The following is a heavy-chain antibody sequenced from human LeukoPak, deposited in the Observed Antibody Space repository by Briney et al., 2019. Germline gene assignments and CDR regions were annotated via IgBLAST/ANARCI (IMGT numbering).Heavy chain of an antibody. D-gene: IGHD2-2*02. CDR1: GGTFSSNA. CDR3: AWGYCSSTSCYNPEGYYMDV. V-gene: IGHV1-69*13. J-gene: IGHJ6*03. CDR2: IIPIFVTA. Sequence: SSVTVSFKASGGTFSSNAISWVRQAPGQGLEWVGGIIPIFVTANNAQKFPGRVTITVDEYTGKDYLDLSIQRPDDKDVYDCAWGYCSSTSCYNPEGYYMDVWGKGTTVTVSS.